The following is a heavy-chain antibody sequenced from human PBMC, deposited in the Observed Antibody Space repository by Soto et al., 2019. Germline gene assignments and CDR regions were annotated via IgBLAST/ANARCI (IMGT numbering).Heavy chain of an antibody. V-gene: IGHV1-8*01. CDR2: MNPNSGNT. D-gene: IGHD5-12*01. Sequence: QVQLVQSGAEVKKPGASVKVSCKASGYTFTSYDINWVRQATGQGLEWVGWMNPNSGNTGYAQKFQGRVAMTRNTSISTASMELSSLRSEDTAVYYCARGSGYDPTFDYWGQGTLVTVSS. J-gene: IGHJ4*02. CDR3: ARGSGYDPTFDY. CDR1: GYTFTSYD.